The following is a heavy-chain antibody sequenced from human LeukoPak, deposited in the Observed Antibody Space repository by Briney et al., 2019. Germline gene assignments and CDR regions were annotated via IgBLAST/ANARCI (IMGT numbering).Heavy chain of an antibody. CDR3: ASLMATATPNDDAFDI. CDR2: IYTSGST. D-gene: IGHD5-24*01. V-gene: IGHV4-4*09. CDR1: GGSISSYY. Sequence: SETLSLTCTVSGGSISSYYWSWIRQPPGKGLEWIGYIYTSGSTNYNPSLMSRVTISVDTSKNQFSLKLSSVTAADTAVYYCASLMATATPNDDAFDIWGQGTMVTVSS. J-gene: IGHJ3*02.